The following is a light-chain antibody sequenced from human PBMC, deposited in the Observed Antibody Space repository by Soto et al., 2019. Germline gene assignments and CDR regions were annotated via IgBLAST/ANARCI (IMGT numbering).Light chain of an antibody. CDR3: QKYNTYST. CDR2: DAS. J-gene: IGKJ5*01. CDR1: QSISRW. Sequence: DIQMTQTPSSLFASVGDRVTITCHASQSISRWLAWYQQKPGKSPQALIYDASSLKSGVPSRFSGNGSGTEFNLTISSLQPDDFATYYCQKYNTYSTFGPGTKLEIK. V-gene: IGKV1-5*01.